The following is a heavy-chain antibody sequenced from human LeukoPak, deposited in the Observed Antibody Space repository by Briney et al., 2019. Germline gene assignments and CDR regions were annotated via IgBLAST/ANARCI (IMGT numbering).Heavy chain of an antibody. CDR3: ARVSAVVGTRRVYFQH. J-gene: IGHJ1*01. CDR1: GYTFTGYY. V-gene: IGHV1-2*02. D-gene: IGHD6-19*01. Sequence: ASVKVSCKASGYTFTGYYMHWVRQAPGQGLEWMGWINPNSGGTNYAQKFQGRVTMTRDTSISTAYMELSRLRSDDTAVYYCARVSAVVGTRRVYFQHWGQGTRVPSPQ. CDR2: INPNSGGT.